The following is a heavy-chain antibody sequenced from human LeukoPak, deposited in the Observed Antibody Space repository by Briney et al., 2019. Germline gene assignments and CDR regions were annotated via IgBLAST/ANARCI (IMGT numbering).Heavy chain of an antibody. J-gene: IGHJ4*02. CDR2: IYYSGNS. D-gene: IGHD3-10*02. CDR1: GGSIRSNYY. CDR3: ARPMAGDFDY. V-gene: IGHV4-39*07. Sequence: SETLSLTCTVSGGSIRSNYYWGWIRQPPGKGLEWIGSIYYSGNSYYNPSLKSRVTMSIDTSKNQFSLKVNSVTAADTAVYYCARPMAGDFDYWGQGTLVTVSS.